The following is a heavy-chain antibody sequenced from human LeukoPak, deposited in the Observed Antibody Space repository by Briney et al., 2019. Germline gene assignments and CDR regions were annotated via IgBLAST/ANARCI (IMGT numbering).Heavy chain of an antibody. CDR1: GFTVRDSY. CDR2: IYVSGTT. V-gene: IGHV3-53*01. D-gene: IGHD4-23*01. J-gene: IGHJ4*02. CDR3: GRHAYGGSPPVY. Sequence: PGRSLRLSCAASGFTVRDSYMSWVRQAPGKRLEWVSFIYVSGTTFYAASVKGRFTISRDNSKNTVYIQMNSLRAEDTALYYCGRHAYGGSPPVYWGQGTLVTVSS.